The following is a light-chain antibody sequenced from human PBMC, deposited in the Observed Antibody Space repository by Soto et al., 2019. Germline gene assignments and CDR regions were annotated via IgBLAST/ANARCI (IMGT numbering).Light chain of an antibody. CDR1: SSDIGAYDS. J-gene: IGLJ1*01. CDR3: SSYTDSSNYV. CDR2: EVT. Sequence: QSALTQPASVSGSPGQSITISCTGSSSDIGAYDSVSWYQQHPGKAPRLVIYEVTNRPSGVSNRFSGSRSGNTASLTISGLQAEDEADYYCSSYTDSSNYVFGTGTKLTVL. V-gene: IGLV2-14*01.